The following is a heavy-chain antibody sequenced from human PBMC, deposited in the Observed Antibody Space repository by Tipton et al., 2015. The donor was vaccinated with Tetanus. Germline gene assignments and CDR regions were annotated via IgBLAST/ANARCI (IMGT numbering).Heavy chain of an antibody. CDR2: INYAGST. V-gene: IGHV4-34*01. D-gene: IGHD6-13*01. J-gene: IGHJ5*02. CDR1: GGSFRDNF. CDR3: AAAIVRWFGP. Sequence: TLSLTCAVHGGSFRDNFWSWIRQSPGKGLEWIAEINYAGSTNYNPSLKSRVTISVDTSKKEVPLKLNSVTAADTAVYYCAAAIVRWFGPWGQGTLVTVSS.